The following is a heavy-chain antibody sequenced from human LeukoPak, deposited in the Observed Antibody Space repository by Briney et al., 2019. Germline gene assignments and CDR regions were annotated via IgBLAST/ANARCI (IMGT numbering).Heavy chain of an antibody. CDR2: IYHSGST. CDR3: ARVLTAGLYYFDY. D-gene: IGHD6-13*01. V-gene: IGHV4-38-2*02. CDR1: GGSISSYY. J-gene: IGHJ4*02. Sequence: SETLSLTCTVSGGSISSYYWSWIRQPPGKGLEWIGSIYHSGSTYYNPSLKSRVTISVDTSKNQFSLKLNSVTAADTAVYYCARVLTAGLYYFDYWGQGTLVSVSS.